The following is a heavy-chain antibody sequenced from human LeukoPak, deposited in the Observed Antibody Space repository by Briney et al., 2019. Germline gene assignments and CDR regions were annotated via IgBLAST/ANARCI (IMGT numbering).Heavy chain of an antibody. CDR1: GYTFTGYY. CDR2: INPNSGGT. J-gene: IGHJ4*02. CDR3: ARAPHYYDSSGYTSG. Sequence: GASVEVSCKASGYTFTGYYMHWVRQAPGQGLEWMGRINPNSGGTNYAQKFQGRVTMTRDTSISTAYMELSRLRSDDTAVYYCARAPHYYDSSGYTSGWGQGTLVTVSS. D-gene: IGHD3-22*01. V-gene: IGHV1-2*06.